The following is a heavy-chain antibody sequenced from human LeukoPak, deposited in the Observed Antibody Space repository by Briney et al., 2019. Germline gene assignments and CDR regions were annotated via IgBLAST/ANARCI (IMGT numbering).Heavy chain of an antibody. Sequence: GGSLRLSCAASGFTFSSYAMGWVRQAPGKGLEWVAVISYDGSNKYYADSVKGRFTISRDNSKNTLYLQMNSLRAEDTAVYYCARGPAAGKYYMDVWGKGTTVTVSS. J-gene: IGHJ6*03. CDR3: ARGPAAGKYYMDV. V-gene: IGHV3-30*01. D-gene: IGHD6-13*01. CDR1: GFTFSSYA. CDR2: ISYDGSNK.